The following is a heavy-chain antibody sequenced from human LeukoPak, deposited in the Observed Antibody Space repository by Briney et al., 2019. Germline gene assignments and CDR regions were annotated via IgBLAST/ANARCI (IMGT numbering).Heavy chain of an antibody. CDR1: GFTFSSYS. Sequence: PGGSLRLSCAASGFTFSSYSMNWVRQAPGKGLEWVSYISSSSSTIYYADSVKGRFTISRDNAKNSLYLQMNSLRAEDTAVYYCARGGSSSDPWGQGTLVTVSS. CDR3: ARGGSSSDP. D-gene: IGHD6-6*01. V-gene: IGHV3-48*04. J-gene: IGHJ5*02. CDR2: ISSSSSTI.